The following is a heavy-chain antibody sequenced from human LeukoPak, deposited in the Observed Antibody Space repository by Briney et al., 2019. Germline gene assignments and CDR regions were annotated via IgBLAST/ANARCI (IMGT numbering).Heavy chain of an antibody. CDR2: IIPAFGTT. J-gene: IGHJ4*02. D-gene: IGHD3-10*01. CDR3: AREYYGSGSYYDCYYFDF. V-gene: IGHV1-69*06. CDR1: GDTFNSYA. Sequence: SVKVSCKVSGDTFNSYAVAWVRQAPGQGLEWMGLIIPAFGTTHYAQRFQGRVTITSDKSTTTAYMELGSLRSEDTAVYYCAREYYGSGSYYDCYYFDFWGQGTLVTVSS.